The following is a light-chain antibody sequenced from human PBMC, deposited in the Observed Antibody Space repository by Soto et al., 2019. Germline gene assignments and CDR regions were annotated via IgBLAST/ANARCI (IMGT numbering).Light chain of an antibody. J-gene: IGLJ1*01. CDR3: RPYTPTNPPQTF. Sequence: QSVLTQPASVSGSPGQSITISCTGTSSDVGGYNYVSWYQQHPGKAPKFMIYDVSNRPSGVSNRFSGSKSGNTASLTISGLQAGNEVVNYRRPYTPTNPPQTFFEPGPKVTDL. V-gene: IGLV2-14*01. CDR2: DVS. CDR1: SSDVGGYNY.